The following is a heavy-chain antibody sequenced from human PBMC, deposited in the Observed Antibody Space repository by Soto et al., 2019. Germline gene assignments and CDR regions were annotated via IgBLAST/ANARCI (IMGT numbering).Heavy chain of an antibody. D-gene: IGHD6-19*01. CDR2: TYYSGST. CDR3: ATYLAVAGTFDY. CDR1: GGSISSYY. V-gene: IGHV4-59*12. Sequence: PSETLSLTCTVSGGSISSYYWGWIRQPPRKGLEWIGYTYYSGSTNYNPSLKSRVTISVDTSKNQFSLKLSSVTAADTAVYYCATYLAVAGTFDYWGQGTLVTVSS. J-gene: IGHJ4*02.